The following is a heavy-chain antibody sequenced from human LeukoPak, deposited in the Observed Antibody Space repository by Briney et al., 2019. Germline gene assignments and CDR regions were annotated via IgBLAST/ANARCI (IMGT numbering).Heavy chain of an antibody. J-gene: IGHJ6*04. CDR3: AELGITMIGGV. CDR1: VFNYNSYA. D-gene: IGHD3-10*02. V-gene: IGHV3-23*01. Sequence: GGSLRLSCVASVFNYNSYAMTWVRQAPGKGLEWVSLISGRGDSTYYADSVKGRFTIFRDNAKNSLYLQMNSLRAEDTAVYYCAELGITMIGGVWGKGTTVTISS. CDR2: ISGRGDST.